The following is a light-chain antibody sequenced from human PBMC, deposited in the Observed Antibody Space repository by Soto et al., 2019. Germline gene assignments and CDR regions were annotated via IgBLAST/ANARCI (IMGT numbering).Light chain of an antibody. V-gene: IGKV3-20*01. CDR1: QSVSSSY. Sequence: EIVSTQSPRTLSSSPRERATLSCRASQSVSSSYLAGYQQKPGQAPRLLIYGASSRATGIPDRFSGSGSGTDFTLTIIRLEPEDFAVYYCQQYGSSPLTFGQGT. CDR2: GAS. J-gene: IGKJ1*01. CDR3: QQYGSSPLT.